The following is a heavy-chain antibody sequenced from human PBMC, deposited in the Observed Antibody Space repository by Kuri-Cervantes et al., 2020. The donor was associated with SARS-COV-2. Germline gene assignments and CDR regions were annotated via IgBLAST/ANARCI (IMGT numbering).Heavy chain of an antibody. D-gene: IGHD1-7*01. Sequence: SETLSLTCTVSGGSISSSSYYWGWIRQPPGKGLEWIGSIYYSGSTYYNPSPKSRVTISVDTSKNQFSLKLSSVTAADTAVYYCARDLGTTSDYWGQGTLVTVSS. CDR1: GGSISSSSYY. V-gene: IGHV4-39*02. CDR2: IYYSGST. J-gene: IGHJ4*02. CDR3: ARDLGTTSDY.